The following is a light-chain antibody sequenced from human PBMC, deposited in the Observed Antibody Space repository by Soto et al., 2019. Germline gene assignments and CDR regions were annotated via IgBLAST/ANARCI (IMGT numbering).Light chain of an antibody. Sequence: QSVLTQPPSASGTPGQRVTISCSGSGSSIGTNTVNWYRQLPGTAPKLLIYGDNQRSSGVPDRFSGSKSGTSASLAISGLQSEDEAEYYCAAWDGSLNNVLFGGGTKLTVL. CDR3: AAWDGSLNNVL. V-gene: IGLV1-44*01. CDR1: GSSIGTNT. CDR2: GDN. J-gene: IGLJ2*01.